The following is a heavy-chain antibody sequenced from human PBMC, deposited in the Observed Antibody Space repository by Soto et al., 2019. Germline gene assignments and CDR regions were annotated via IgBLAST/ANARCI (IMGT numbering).Heavy chain of an antibody. D-gene: IGHD3-10*01. CDR3: ATNDGSGSAHFGH. V-gene: IGHV1-69*02. CDR1: GGTFSSYT. Sequence: QVQLVPSGPEVKKPGSSVRVSCTASGGTFSSYTINWVRQVHGQGPEWMGRSIPMLGMSNYAQKFQGRVMMIADKSTNTVYIELSSLISEDKAIYYCATNDGSGSAHFGHWGKGTLVTVSS. CDR2: SIPMLGMS. J-gene: IGHJ4*02.